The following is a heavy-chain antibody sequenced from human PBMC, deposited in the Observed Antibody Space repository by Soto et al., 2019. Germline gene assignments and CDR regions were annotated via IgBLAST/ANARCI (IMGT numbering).Heavy chain of an antibody. V-gene: IGHV1-18*04. CDR1: GYTFTRYG. CDR3: ARDLSSQAVRGDFDY. CDR2: ISAYNGNT. J-gene: IGHJ4*02. Sequence: ASVKVACKASGYTFTRYGISWVLQAHEQGLEWMGWISAYNGNTNYAQKLQGRVTMTTDTSTSTAYMELRSLRFDDTAVYYCARDLSSQAVRGDFDYWGQGTLVTVSS. D-gene: IGHD3-10*01.